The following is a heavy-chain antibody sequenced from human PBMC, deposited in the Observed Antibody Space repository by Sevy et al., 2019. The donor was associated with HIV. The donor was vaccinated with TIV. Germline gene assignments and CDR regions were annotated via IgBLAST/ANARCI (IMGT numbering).Heavy chain of an antibody. Sequence: GGSLRLSCAASGFTFSSYWMSWVRQAPGKGLEWVANIKQDGSEKYYVDSMKGRFTISRDSAKDSLDLQMNSLGAEDTAVYYCAREGVLGDSSGYYPVGMDVWGQGTTVTVSS. CDR1: GFTFSSYW. J-gene: IGHJ6*02. CDR2: IKQDGSEK. D-gene: IGHD3-22*01. V-gene: IGHV3-7*01. CDR3: AREGVLGDSSGYYPVGMDV.